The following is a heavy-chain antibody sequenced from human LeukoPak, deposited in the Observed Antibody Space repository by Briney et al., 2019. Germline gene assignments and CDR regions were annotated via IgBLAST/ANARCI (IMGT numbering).Heavy chain of an antibody. Sequence: ASVKVSCKASGYTFTSYDINWVRQATGQGLEWMGWMNPNSGNTGYAQKFQGRVTMTRNTSISTAYMELSSLRSEDTAVYYCARGSGCSGGSCYSGIDYWGQGTLVTVSS. CDR2: MNPNSGNT. CDR3: ARGSGCSGGSCYSGIDY. D-gene: IGHD2-15*01. V-gene: IGHV1-8*01. CDR1: GYTFTSYD. J-gene: IGHJ4*02.